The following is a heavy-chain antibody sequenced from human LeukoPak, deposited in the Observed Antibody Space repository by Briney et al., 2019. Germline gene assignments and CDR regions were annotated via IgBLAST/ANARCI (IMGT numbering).Heavy chain of an antibody. CDR2: ISYDGSNK. D-gene: IGHD3-22*01. Sequence: GGSLRLSCAASGFTFSSYGMHWVRQAPGKGLEWVAVISYDGSNKYYADSVKGRFTISRDNSKNTLYLQMNSLRAEDTAVYYCAKLLDSSGYYDGRGDYWGQGTLVTVSS. J-gene: IGHJ4*02. V-gene: IGHV3-30*18. CDR3: AKLLDSSGYYDGRGDY. CDR1: GFTFSSYG.